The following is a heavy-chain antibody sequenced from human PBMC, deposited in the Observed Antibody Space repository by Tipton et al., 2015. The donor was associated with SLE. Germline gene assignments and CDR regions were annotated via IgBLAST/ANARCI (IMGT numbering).Heavy chain of an antibody. J-gene: IGHJ3*02. D-gene: IGHD1-26*01. CDR3: ATCSGSYYRGAIDI. V-gene: IGHV4-34*01. Sequence: TLSLTCAVYGGSFSGYYWSWIRQPPGKGLEWIGEINHSGSTNYNPSLKSRVTTSVDTSKNQFSLKLSSVTAADTAVYYCATCSGSYYRGAIDIWGQVTMVTVSS. CDR1: GGSFSGYY. CDR2: INHSGST.